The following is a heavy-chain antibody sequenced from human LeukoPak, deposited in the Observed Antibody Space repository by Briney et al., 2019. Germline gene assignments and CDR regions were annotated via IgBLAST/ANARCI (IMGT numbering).Heavy chain of an antibody. Sequence: GASVKVSCKASGYTFTSYGISWVRQAPGQGLEWMGWISAYNGNTNYAQKLQGRVTMTTDTSTSTAYMELRSLRSDDTAVYYCARDRPVIAAAQYNWFDPWGQGTLVTVSS. CDR1: GYTFTSYG. J-gene: IGHJ5*02. CDR2: ISAYNGNT. V-gene: IGHV1-18*01. D-gene: IGHD6-13*01. CDR3: ARDRPVIAAAQYNWFDP.